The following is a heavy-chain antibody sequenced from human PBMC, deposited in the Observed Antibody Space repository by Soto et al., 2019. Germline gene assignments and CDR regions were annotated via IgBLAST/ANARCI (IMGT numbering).Heavy chain of an antibody. Sequence: SETLSLTCTVSGGSISSYYWSWIRQPAVKGLEWIGRIYTSGRTNYSPSLKSRVTISVDTSKNQLSIKLSSVPAAEKAVYYCARESPRNFLVGSYGMDVWGQGTTVIV. CDR2: IYTSGRT. CDR3: ARESPRNFLVGSYGMDV. V-gene: IGHV4-4*07. J-gene: IGHJ6*02. D-gene: IGHD2-8*02. CDR1: GGSISSYY.